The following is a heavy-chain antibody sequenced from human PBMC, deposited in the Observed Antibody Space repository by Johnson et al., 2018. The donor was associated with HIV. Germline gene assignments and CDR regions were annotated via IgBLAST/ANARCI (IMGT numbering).Heavy chain of an antibody. Sequence: VQLVESGGALVQPGGSLRLSCATSGFTFSSYWMSWVRQAPGKGLDWVANIKQDGGEKYYVDSVKGRFTISRDNAKNSLYLQMNSLRAEDTAVYYCAKDIASGYTNGGTLDIWGQGTMVTVSS. CDR3: AKDIASGYTNGGTLDI. CDR1: GFTFSSYW. D-gene: IGHD6-19*01. J-gene: IGHJ3*02. V-gene: IGHV3-7*01. CDR2: IKQDGGEK.